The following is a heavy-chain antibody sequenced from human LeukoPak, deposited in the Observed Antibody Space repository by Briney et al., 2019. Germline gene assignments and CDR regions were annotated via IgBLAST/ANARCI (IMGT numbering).Heavy chain of an antibody. D-gene: IGHD2-21*02. CDR3: ARATLRGDPFDF. CDR2: IFTSGNT. J-gene: IGHJ4*02. Sequence: SETLSLTCTVSGDSISSDGYYWTWIRQHPGKGLEWIGNIFTSGNTYYNPSLKGRIFTSVDTSKSQFSLRLTSVTAADTAVYYCARATLRGDPFDFWGQGLQVTVSS. CDR1: GDSISSDGYY. V-gene: IGHV4-31*03.